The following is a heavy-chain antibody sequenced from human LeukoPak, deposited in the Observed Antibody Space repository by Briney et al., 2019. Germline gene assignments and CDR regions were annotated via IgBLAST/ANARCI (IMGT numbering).Heavy chain of an antibody. D-gene: IGHD3-10*01. V-gene: IGHV3-30-3*01. CDR1: GFTFSSYA. CDR3: ASSGSGSYYID. J-gene: IGHJ4*02. CDR2: ISYVGSNK. Sequence: GGSLRLSCAASGFTFSSYAMHWVRQAPGKGLEWVAVISYVGSNKYYADSVKGRFTISRDNSKNTLYLQMNSLRAEDTAVYYCASSGSGSYYIDWGQGTLVTVSS.